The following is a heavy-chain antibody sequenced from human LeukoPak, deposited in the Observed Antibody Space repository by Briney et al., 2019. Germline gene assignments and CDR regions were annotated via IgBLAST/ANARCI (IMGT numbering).Heavy chain of an antibody. CDR2: INAGNGNT. CDR1: GYTFTSYD. CDR3: ARGFLWFGEFHFDY. D-gene: IGHD3-10*01. J-gene: IGHJ4*02. Sequence: ASVKVSCKASGYTFTSYDINWVRQATGQRLEWLGWINAGNGNTKYSQKFQGRVTITRDTSASTAYMELSSLRSEDTAVYYCARGFLWFGEFHFDYWGQGTLVTVSS. V-gene: IGHV1-3*01.